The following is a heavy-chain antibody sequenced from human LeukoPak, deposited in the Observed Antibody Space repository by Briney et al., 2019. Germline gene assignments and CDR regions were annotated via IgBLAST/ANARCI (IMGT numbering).Heavy chain of an antibody. CDR3: ARARVLGYDILTGYAKKDAFDI. CDR1: GFTFSSYW. V-gene: IGHV3-7*03. CDR2: IKQDGSEK. D-gene: IGHD3-9*01. Sequence: GGSLRLSCAASGFTFSSYWMSWVRQAPGKGLEWVANIKQDGSEKYYVDSVKGRFTISRDNAKNSLYLQMNSLRAEDTAVYYCARARVLGYDILTGYAKKDAFDIWGQGTMVTVSS. J-gene: IGHJ3*02.